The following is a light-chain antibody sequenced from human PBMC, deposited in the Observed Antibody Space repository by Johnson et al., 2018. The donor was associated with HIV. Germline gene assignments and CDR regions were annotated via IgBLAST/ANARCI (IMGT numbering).Light chain of an antibody. V-gene: IGLV1-51*02. CDR1: SSNIGNNY. CDR2: ENN. CDR3: GTWHSALSGGGV. Sequence: SVLTQPPSVSAAPGQKVTIFCSGSSSNIGNNYVSWYQQLPGTAPKLLIYENNKRPSGIPDRFSGSKSGTSATPGITGLQAGDEADYYCGTWHSALSGGGVFGTGTRVTVL. J-gene: IGLJ1*01.